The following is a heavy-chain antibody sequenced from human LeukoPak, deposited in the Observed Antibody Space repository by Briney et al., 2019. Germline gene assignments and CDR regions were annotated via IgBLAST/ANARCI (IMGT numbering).Heavy chain of an antibody. CDR2: ISSSSRHI. CDR1: GFTFSSYS. CDR3: ARGVGLGGWFDP. J-gene: IGHJ5*02. Sequence: GGSLRLSCAASGFTFSSYSMNWVRQAPGKGLDWVSSISSSSRHIYYADSVKGRFTISRDNAKNSLYLQMNSLRVEDTAVYYCARGVGLGGWFDPWGQGTLVTVSS. V-gene: IGHV3-21*01. D-gene: IGHD3-16*01.